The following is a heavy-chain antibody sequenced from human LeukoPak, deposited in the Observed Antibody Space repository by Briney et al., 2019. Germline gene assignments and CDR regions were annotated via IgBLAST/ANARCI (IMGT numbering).Heavy chain of an antibody. CDR1: GGSFSGYY. J-gene: IGHJ3*02. CDR2: INHSGST. CDR3: ARMRLHYYGSGSYRFSAFDI. V-gene: IGHV4-34*01. D-gene: IGHD3-10*01. Sequence: PSETLSLTCAVYGGSFSGYYWSWIRQPPGKGLEWIGEINHSGSTNYNPSLKSRVTISVYTSKNQFSLKLSSVTAADTAVYYCARMRLHYYGSGSYRFSAFDIWGQGTMVTVSS.